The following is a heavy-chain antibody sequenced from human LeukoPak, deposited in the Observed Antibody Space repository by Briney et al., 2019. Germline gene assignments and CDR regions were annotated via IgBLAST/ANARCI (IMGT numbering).Heavy chain of an antibody. CDR1: GGSISSGDYY. J-gene: IGHJ4*02. Sequence: PSETLSLTCTVSGGSISSGDYYWSWIRQPPGKGLEWIGYISRSGSSYYRPSLKSRVTISVDTSKNQFSLKLNSVTAADTAVYYCARTATGVHVDYWGRRTLVTVSS. CDR2: ISRSGSS. CDR3: ARTATGVHVDY. D-gene: IGHD7-27*01. V-gene: IGHV4-30-4*01.